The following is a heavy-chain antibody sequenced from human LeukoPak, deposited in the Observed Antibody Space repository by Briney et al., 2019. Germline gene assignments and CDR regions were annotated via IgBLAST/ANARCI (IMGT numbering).Heavy chain of an antibody. D-gene: IGHD4-17*01. V-gene: IGHV3-21*01. CDR1: GFTFSSYS. Sequence: GGSLRLSCAASGFTFSSYSMNWVRQAPGRGLEWVSSISSSSSYIYYADSVKGRFTISRDNAKNSLYLQMNSLRAEDTAVYYCARTMTTVTTFDYWGQGTLVTVSS. J-gene: IGHJ4*02. CDR3: ARTMTTVTTFDY. CDR2: ISSSSSYI.